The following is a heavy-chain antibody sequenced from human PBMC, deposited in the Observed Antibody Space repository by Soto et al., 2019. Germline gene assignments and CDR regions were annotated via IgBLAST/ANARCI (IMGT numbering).Heavy chain of an antibody. CDR3: ARDVIGTTDRFDP. J-gene: IGHJ5*02. V-gene: IGHV1-8*01. CDR1: GYTFTSAD. Sequence: QVQLVQSGAEVKKPGASVKLSCKAFGYTFTSADINWVRQTTGQGLEWMGWMNPNTGNAGYAQKFQGRVTMTRDTTISTAYMERTSLTSDDTAVYFCARDVIGTTDRFDPWGQGTLVTVSS. D-gene: IGHD1-7*01. CDR2: MNPNTGNA.